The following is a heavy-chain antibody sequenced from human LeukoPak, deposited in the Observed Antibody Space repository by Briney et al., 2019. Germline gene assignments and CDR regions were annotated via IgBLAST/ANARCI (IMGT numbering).Heavy chain of an antibody. D-gene: IGHD1-1*01. CDR2: IYYTGST. CDR1: GGSISSGGNY. V-gene: IGHV4-31*03. Sequence: SETLSLTCTVSGGSISSGGNYWSWIRQHPGKGLEWIGYIYYTGSTNNNPSLKSRITLSVDTSKNQFSLRLSSVTAAGTAVYYCARRVGKYPTYYFDYWGQGTLVTVSS. CDR3: ARRVGKYPTYYFDY. J-gene: IGHJ4*02.